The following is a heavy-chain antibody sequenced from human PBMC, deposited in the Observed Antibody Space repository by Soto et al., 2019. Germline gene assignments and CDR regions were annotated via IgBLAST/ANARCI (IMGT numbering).Heavy chain of an antibody. CDR2: IYHSGST. Sequence: SETLSLTCAVSGGSISSSNWWSWVRQPPGKGLEWIGEIYHSGSTNYNPSLKSRVTISVDKSKNQFSLKLSSGTAADTAVYYCAREGTQYSSSWYWFDPWGQGTLVTVSS. D-gene: IGHD6-13*01. CDR1: GGSISSSNW. CDR3: AREGTQYSSSWYWFDP. V-gene: IGHV4-4*02. J-gene: IGHJ5*02.